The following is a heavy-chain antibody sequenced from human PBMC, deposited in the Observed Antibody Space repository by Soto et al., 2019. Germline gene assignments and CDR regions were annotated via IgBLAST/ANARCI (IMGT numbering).Heavy chain of an antibody. CDR2: IKQDGSDK. CDR1: GFTFNIYW. Sequence: GGSLRLSCAASGFTFNIYWMSWVRQAPGKGLEWVANIKQDGSDKYYVDSVKGRFTISRDNTKNSLYLQMNNLRVDDTAVYYCARGGRPDIWGQGTMVTVSS. D-gene: IGHD3-10*01. CDR3: ARGGRPDI. V-gene: IGHV3-7*01. J-gene: IGHJ3*02.